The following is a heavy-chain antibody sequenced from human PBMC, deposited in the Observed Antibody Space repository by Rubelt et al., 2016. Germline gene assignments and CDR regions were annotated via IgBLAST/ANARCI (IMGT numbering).Heavy chain of an antibody. CDR3: ARGTVGATPMFDY. Sequence: QVQLQESGPGLVKPSETLSLTCTVSGGSISSYYWSWIRQPPGTGLEWIGSIYHSGSTYYNPSLKSRVTRSVDTSKNQFSLKLSSVTAADTAVYYCARGTVGATPMFDYWGQGTLVTVSS. V-gene: IGHV4-38-2*02. CDR2: IYHSGST. D-gene: IGHD1-26*01. CDR1: GGSISSYY. J-gene: IGHJ4*02.